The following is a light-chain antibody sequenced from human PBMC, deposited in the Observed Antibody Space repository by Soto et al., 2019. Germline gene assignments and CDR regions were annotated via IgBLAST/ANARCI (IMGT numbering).Light chain of an antibody. Sequence: QAVVTQEPSLTVSPGGTVTLTCASSTGAVTSGFYPSWFQQKPGQAPRSLIYSTGNKHSWTPARFSGSLLGDKAALTLSGVQPEDEAEYYCLLYYGGAQVFGGGTKLTVL. V-gene: IGLV7-43*01. J-gene: IGLJ2*01. CDR1: TGAVTSGFY. CDR2: STG. CDR3: LLYYGGAQV.